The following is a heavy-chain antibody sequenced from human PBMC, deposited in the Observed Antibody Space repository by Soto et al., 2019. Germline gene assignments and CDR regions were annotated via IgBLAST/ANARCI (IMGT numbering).Heavy chain of an antibody. J-gene: IGHJ4*02. V-gene: IGHV3-23*01. Sequence: GGSLRLSCAASGFTFSSYAMSWVRQAPGKGLEWVSAISGSGGSTYYADSVKGRFTISRDNSKNTLYLQMNSLRAEDTAVYYCAKDLPAVAGTEEDYFDYWGQGTLVTVSS. CDR3: AKDLPAVAGTEEDYFDY. CDR1: GFTFSSYA. CDR2: ISGSGGST. D-gene: IGHD6-19*01.